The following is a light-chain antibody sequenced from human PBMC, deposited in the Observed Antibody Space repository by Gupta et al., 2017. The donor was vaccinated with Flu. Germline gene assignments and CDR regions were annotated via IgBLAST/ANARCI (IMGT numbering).Light chain of an antibody. J-gene: IGKJ1*01. V-gene: IGKV3-20*01. CDR1: QSVSSSY. CDR3: QQYGRAPTT. Sequence: GTRSLSPGERATLSGRASQSVSSSYLAWYQQKPGQAPRLLIYDASSRATGSPDRFSGSGSGTDFTLIVRRLEPEDFAVYYCQQYGRAPTTCGQGTKVEIK. CDR2: DAS.